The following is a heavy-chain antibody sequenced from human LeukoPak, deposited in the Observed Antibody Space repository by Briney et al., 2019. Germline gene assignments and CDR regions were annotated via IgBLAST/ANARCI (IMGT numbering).Heavy chain of an antibody. CDR3: ARLLDIVGFDY. CDR1: GYTFTGYY. J-gene: IGHJ4*02. D-gene: IGHD5-12*01. CDR2: INPNSGGT. Sequence: ASVKVSCKASGYTFTGYYMHWVRQAPGQGLEWMGWINPNSGGTNYEQKFQGRVTMTRDTSISTAYMELSRLRSDDTAVYYCARLLDIVGFDYWGQGTLVTVSS. V-gene: IGHV1-2*02.